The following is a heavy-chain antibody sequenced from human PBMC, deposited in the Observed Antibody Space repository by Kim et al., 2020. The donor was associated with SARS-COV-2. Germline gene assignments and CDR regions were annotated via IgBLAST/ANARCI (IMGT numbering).Heavy chain of an antibody. CDR3: VKDVSTHYYYGMDV. CDR2: IYSGGTST. CDR1: GFTFSSYA. J-gene: IGHJ6*02. V-gene: IGHV3-23*03. Sequence: GGSLRLSCAASGFTFSSYAMNWVRQAPGKGLEWVSVIYSGGTSTYYADSVKGRFTISRENSKNTLYLQMNSLRAEDTAVYYCVKDVSTHYYYGMDVWGQGTTVTVSS.